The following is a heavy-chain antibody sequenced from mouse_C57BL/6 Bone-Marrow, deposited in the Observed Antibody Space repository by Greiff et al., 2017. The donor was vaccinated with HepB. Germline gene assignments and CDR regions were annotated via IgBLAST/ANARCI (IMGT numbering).Heavy chain of an antibody. J-gene: IGHJ2*01. CDR2: IHPNSGST. CDR3: ARADYDYLDY. D-gene: IGHD2-4*01. V-gene: IGHV1-64*01. CDR1: GYTFTSYW. Sequence: QVQLQQPGAELVKPGASVKLSCKASGYTFTSYWMHWVKQRPGQGLEWIGMIHPNSGSTNYNEKFKSKAILTVDKSSSTAYMQLSSLTSEDSAVYYCARADYDYLDYWGQGTTLTVSS.